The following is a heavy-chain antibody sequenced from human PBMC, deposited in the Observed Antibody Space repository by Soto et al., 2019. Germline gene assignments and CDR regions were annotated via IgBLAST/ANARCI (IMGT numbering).Heavy chain of an antibody. CDR1: GFSLSDFAVG. D-gene: IGHD5-12*01. Sequence: HITLKESGPTLVKPTQTLTLTCTLSGFSLSDFAVGVAWVRRPPGKALEWLALIYSDGNKYYSPSLKTRLTISPDTSKDHVVLTMTNMDHMDTATYFCVHTAGWLHRYWGQGTQVTVSS. J-gene: IGHJ4*02. CDR2: IYSDGNK. V-gene: IGHV2-5*02. CDR3: VHTAGWLHRY.